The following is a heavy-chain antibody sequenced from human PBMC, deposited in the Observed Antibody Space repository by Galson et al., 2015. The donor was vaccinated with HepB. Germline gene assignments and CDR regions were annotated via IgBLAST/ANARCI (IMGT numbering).Heavy chain of an antibody. CDR3: ARGPYYDYVWGTYPDY. D-gene: IGHD3-16*02. V-gene: IGHV1-46*01. Sequence: SVKVSCKASGYTFTSHHVHWLRQAPGQGLEWMGIINPASAKTSYSQRFQGRFTVARDTSTSTVYMELTSLTSEDTAIYYCARGPYYDYVWGTYPDYWGQGALVTVSS. CDR2: INPASAKT. J-gene: IGHJ4*02. CDR1: GYTFTSHH.